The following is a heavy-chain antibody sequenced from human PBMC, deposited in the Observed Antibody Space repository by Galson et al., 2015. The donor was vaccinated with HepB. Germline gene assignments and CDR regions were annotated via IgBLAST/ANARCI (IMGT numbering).Heavy chain of an antibody. CDR1: GGSFSGYY. Sequence: ETLSLTCAVYGGSFSGYYWSWIRQPPGKGLEWIGEINHSGSTNYNPSLKSRVTISVDTSKNQFSLKLSSVTAADTAVYYCARAQGRYCSGGSCYSGYDYWGQGTLVTVSS. V-gene: IGHV4-34*01. CDR3: ARAQGRYCSGGSCYSGYDY. CDR2: INHSGST. J-gene: IGHJ4*02. D-gene: IGHD2-15*01.